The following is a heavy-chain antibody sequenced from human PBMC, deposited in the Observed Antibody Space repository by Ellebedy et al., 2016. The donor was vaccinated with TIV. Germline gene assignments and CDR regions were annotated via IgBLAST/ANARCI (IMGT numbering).Heavy chain of an antibody. CDR2: IYYSGST. CDR3: ARGSGWYYY. V-gene: IGHV4-59*12. Sequence: MPSETLSLTCTVSGGSISSYYWSWIRQPPGKGLEWIGYIYYSGSTNYNPSLKSRVTISVDTSKNQFSLKLSSVTAADTAVYYCARGSGWYYYWGQGTLVTVSS. CDR1: GGSISSYY. J-gene: IGHJ4*02. D-gene: IGHD6-19*01.